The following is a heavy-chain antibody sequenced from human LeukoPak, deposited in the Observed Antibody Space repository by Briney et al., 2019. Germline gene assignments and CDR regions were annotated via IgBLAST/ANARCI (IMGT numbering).Heavy chain of an antibody. V-gene: IGHV3-9*01. CDR1: GFTFDDYS. J-gene: IGHJ4*02. D-gene: IGHD5-12*01. CDR2: ISWNSGRA. Sequence: GGSLRLSCAASGFTFDDYSMHWVRQAPGKGLEWVSGISWNSGRAGYADSVKGRFTISRGSAKNSLYLQMNSLRTEDTALYYCAKDRTYSAYAALDYWGQGTLVTVSS. CDR3: AKDRTYSAYAALDY.